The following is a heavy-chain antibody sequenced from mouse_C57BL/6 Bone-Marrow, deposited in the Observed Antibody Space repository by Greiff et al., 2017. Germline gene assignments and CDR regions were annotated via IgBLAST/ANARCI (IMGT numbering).Heavy chain of an antibody. CDR2: FYPGSGSI. D-gene: IGHD1-1*01. CDR3: ARHGTTVVARYWYFDV. CDR1: GYTFTEYT. Sequence: QVQLQQSGAELVKPGASAKLSCKASGYTFTEYTIHWVKQRSGQGREWIGWFYPGSGSIKYKEKFKDKATLTADKSSSTVYMELSRLTSEDSAVYFCARHGTTVVARYWYFDVWGTGTTVTVSS. V-gene: IGHV1-62-2*01. J-gene: IGHJ1*03.